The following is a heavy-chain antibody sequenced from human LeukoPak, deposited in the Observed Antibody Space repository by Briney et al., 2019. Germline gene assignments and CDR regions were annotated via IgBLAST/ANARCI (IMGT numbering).Heavy chain of an antibody. CDR2: INPNSGGT. D-gene: IGHD1-26*01. J-gene: IGHJ4*02. V-gene: IGHV1-2*02. CDR1: GYTFTGYY. CDR3: AGDRWELQTFDY. Sequence: ASVKVSCKASGYTFTGYYMHWVRQAPGQGLEWMGWINPNSGGTNYAQKFQGRVTMTRDTSISTAYMELSRLRSDDTAVYYCAGDRWELQTFDYWGQGTLVTVSS.